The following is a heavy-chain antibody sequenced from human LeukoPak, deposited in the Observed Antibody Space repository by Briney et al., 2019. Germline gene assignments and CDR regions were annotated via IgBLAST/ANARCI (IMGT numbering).Heavy chain of an antibody. CDR3: ARAKVVPAASLDY. CDR1: GGSISSGSYY. D-gene: IGHD2-2*01. Sequence: SQTLSLTCTVSGGSISSGSYYWSWIRQPAGKGLEWIGRIYTSGSTNYNPSLKSRVTISVDTSKNQFSLKLSSVTAADTAVYYCARAKVVPAASLDYWGQGTLVTVSS. CDR2: IYTSGST. V-gene: IGHV4-61*02. J-gene: IGHJ4*02.